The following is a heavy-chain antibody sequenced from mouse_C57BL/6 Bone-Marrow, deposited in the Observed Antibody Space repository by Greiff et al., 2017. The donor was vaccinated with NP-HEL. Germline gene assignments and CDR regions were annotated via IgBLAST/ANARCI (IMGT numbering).Heavy chain of an antibody. CDR2: ISNGGGST. V-gene: IGHV5-12*01. CDR3: ARHTGVAY. Sequence: DVKLVESGGGLVQPGGSLKLSCAASGFTFSDYYMYWVRQTPEKRLEWVAYISNGGGSTYYPDTVKGRFTISRDNAKNTLYLQMSRLKSEDTAMYYCARHTGVAYWGQGTLVTVSA. CDR1: GFTFSDYY. J-gene: IGHJ3*01.